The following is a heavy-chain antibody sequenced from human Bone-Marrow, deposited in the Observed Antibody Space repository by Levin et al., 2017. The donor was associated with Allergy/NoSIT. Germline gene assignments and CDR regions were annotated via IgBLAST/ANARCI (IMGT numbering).Heavy chain of an antibody. CDR2: IFFSGGT. CDR1: GGSISSPTYY. J-gene: IGHJ4*02. Sequence: PSETLSLTCTVSGGSISSPTYYWGWIRQPPRKGLEWIGGIFFSGGTYNNPSLKSRVTMSVDTSKDQFFLRLRSVTAADTAVYYCARRGWDPAVVPLWGQGTLVTVSS. CDR3: ARRGWDPAVVPL. D-gene: IGHD5-18*01. V-gene: IGHV4-39*01.